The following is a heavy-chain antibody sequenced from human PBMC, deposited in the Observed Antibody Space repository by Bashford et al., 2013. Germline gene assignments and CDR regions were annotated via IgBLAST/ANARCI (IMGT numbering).Heavy chain of an antibody. J-gene: IGHJ4*02. CDR2: IDWTGEE. CDR1: GFSLSTSGIC. Sequence: SGPTLVKPTQTLTLTCTFSGFSLSTSGICVSWIRQPPGKALEWLALIDWTGEEFYNTSLKTRLTISKDTSKSQVVLTMTNMDPVDTATYYCARALVHGDYAFDHWGQGALVTVSS. CDR3: ARALVHGDYAFDH. D-gene: IGHD4-17*01. V-gene: IGHV2-70*13.